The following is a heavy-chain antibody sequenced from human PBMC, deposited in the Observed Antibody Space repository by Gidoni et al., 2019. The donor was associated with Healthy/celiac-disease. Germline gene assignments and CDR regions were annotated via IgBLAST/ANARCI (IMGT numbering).Heavy chain of an antibody. D-gene: IGHD3-9*01. V-gene: IGHV3-7*01. Sequence: EVQLVESGGGLVQPGGSLRLSCAPSGFTLSSYWMSWVRQAPGKGLEWVANIKQDGSEKYYVDSVKGRFTISRDNAKNSLYLQMNSLRAEDTAVYYCARDTRYFDYWGQGTLVTVSS. CDR2: IKQDGSEK. CDR1: GFTLSSYW. J-gene: IGHJ4*02. CDR3: ARDTRYFDY.